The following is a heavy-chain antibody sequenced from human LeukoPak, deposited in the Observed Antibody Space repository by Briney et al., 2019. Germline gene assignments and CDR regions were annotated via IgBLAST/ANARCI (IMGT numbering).Heavy chain of an antibody. CDR1: GGTFSSYA. D-gene: IGHD3-10*01. Sequence: SVKVSCKASGGTFSSYAISWVRQAPGQGLEWMGGIIPIFGTANYAQKFQGRVTITADESTSTAYMELSSLGSEDTAVYYCARDLPRRNYYGSGRPPNWFDPWGQGTLVTVSS. V-gene: IGHV1-69*13. J-gene: IGHJ5*02. CDR3: ARDLPRRNYYGSGRPPNWFDP. CDR2: IIPIFGTA.